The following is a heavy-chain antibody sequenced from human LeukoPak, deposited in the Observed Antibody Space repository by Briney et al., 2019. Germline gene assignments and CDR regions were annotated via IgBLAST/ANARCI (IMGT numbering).Heavy chain of an antibody. J-gene: IGHJ5*02. CDR2: ISYDGSNK. CDR3: ANLVPADPGWFDP. D-gene: IGHD2-2*01. V-gene: IGHV3-30-3*01. CDR1: GFTFSSYA. Sequence: GGSLRLSCAASGFTFSSYAMHWVRQAPGKGLEWVAVISYDGSNKYYADSVKGRFTISRDNSKNTLYLQMNSLRAEDTAVYYCANLVPADPGWFDPWGQGTLVTVSS.